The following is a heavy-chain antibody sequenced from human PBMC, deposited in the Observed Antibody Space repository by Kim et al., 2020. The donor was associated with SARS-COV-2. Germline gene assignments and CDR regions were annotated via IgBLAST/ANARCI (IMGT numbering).Heavy chain of an antibody. Sequence: GGSLRLSCAASGFTLSHAWMNWVRQAPGKGLEWVGRIKSKTDGGITDYAAPVKGSFSISRDDSKSSVYLQMNSLKADDTAVYSGTTDIWVANSRYYWGQGTPCTLSS. J-gene: IGHJ4*02. CDR2: IKSKTDGGIT. D-gene: IGHD3-16*01. CDR3: TTDIWVANSRYY. CDR1: GFTLSHAW. V-gene: IGHV3-15*05.